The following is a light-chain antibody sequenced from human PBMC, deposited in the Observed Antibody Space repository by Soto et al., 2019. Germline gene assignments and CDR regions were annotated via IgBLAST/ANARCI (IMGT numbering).Light chain of an antibody. V-gene: IGKV1-5*01. CDR1: QSMNDW. J-gene: IGKJ1*01. Sequence: DIQMTQSPSTLSASVGDRVTITCRASQSMNDWLAWYQQKPGKAPKVLIYDASSLQSGVPSRFSGSGSGTEFTLTIDSLQPDDVATYYSLRYNAFSQTFGQGTKVDIK. CDR2: DAS. CDR3: LRYNAFSQT.